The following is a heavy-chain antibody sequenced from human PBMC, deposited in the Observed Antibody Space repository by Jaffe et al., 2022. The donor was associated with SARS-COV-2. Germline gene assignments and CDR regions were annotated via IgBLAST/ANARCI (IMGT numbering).Heavy chain of an antibody. V-gene: IGHV3-7*03. CDR1: GFTFSSYW. D-gene: IGHD5-18*01. CDR2: IKQDGSEK. J-gene: IGHJ6*02. Sequence: EVQLVESGGGLVQPGGSLRLSCAASGFTFSSYWMTWVRQAPGKGLEWVANIKQDGSEKYHVDSVKGRFTISRDNGKNSLYLQMNSLRAEDTAVYYCARGLSYGGSWGNYYYYGTDVWGQGTTVTVSS. CDR3: ARGLSYGGSWGNYYYYGTDV.